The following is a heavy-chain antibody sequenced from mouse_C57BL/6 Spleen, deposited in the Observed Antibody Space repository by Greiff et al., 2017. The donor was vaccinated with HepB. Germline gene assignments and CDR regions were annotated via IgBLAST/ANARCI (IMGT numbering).Heavy chain of an antibody. CDR1: GFTFSDYG. CDR3: ARGDYDYDFDY. D-gene: IGHD2-4*01. CDR2: ISSGSSTI. Sequence: EVKLVESGGGLVKPGGSLKLSCAASGFTFSDYGMHWVSQAPEKGLEWVAYISSGSSTIYYADTVKGRFTISRDNAKNTLFLQMTSLRSEDTAMYYWARGDYDYDFDYWGQGTTLTVSS. V-gene: IGHV5-17*01. J-gene: IGHJ2*01.